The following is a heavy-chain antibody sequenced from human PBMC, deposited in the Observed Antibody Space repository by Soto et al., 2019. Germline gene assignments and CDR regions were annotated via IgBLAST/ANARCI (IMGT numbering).Heavy chain of an antibody. CDR1: GYTFNNYG. Sequence: SVKVSCKASGYTFNNYGVIWVRQAPGQGLEWMGWISAYNGNTNYAQKFQGGVTMTWDTSTSTVYMELSSLRSEDTAVYYCARGEYSYGYYHLSKYWGQGTLVTVSS. D-gene: IGHD5-18*01. J-gene: IGHJ4*02. CDR3: ARGEYSYGYYHLSKY. V-gene: IGHV1-18*01. CDR2: ISAYNGNT.